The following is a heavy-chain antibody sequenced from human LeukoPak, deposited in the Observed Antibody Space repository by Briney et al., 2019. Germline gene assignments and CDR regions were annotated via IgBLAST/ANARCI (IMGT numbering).Heavy chain of an antibody. V-gene: IGHV3-23*01. CDR2: IRGGGTSE. Sequence: GSLRLSCTASGFTFSAYAMMWVRQAPGKGPEWVSAIRGGGTSEFYADSVKGRFRISRDNSKDTLFLRMNSLRAEDTAVYYCARDPNGDYIGAFDMWDPGTMVTVSS. CDR1: GFTFSAYA. D-gene: IGHD4-17*01. CDR3: ARDPNGDYIGAFDM. J-gene: IGHJ3*02.